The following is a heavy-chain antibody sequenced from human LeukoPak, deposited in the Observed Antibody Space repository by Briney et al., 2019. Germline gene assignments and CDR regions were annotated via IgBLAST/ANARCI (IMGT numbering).Heavy chain of an antibody. CDR3: ARGLDILTGYFLDY. CDR1: GGSISYYY. Sequence: SETLSLTCTVSGGSISYYYWNWIRQTPGKGLEWIGYIYYSGSTNYNPSLKSRVTISVDTSKNQFSLKLSSVTAADTAVYYCARGLDILTGYFLDYWGQGTLVTVSS. J-gene: IGHJ4*02. V-gene: IGHV4-59*01. D-gene: IGHD3-9*01. CDR2: IYYSGST.